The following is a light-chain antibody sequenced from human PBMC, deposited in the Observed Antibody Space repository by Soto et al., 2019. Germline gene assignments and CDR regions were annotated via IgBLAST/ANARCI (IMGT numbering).Light chain of an antibody. CDR1: SGDVDSHY. CDR3: CSFAGSYSYV. J-gene: IGLJ1*01. Sequence: QSVLTQPASVSGSPGQSITISCTGTSGDVDSHYVAWYQQHPNKAPKVLIYEGNNRPSGVSDRFSGSKSGNTASLTISGLQAEDEADYSCCSFAGSYSYVFGTATKLTVL. CDR2: EGN. V-gene: IGLV2-14*03.